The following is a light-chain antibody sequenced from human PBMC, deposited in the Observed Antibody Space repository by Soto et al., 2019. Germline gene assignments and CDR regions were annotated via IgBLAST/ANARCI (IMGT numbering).Light chain of an antibody. Sequence: EIVITQSPATLSVSPGERATLSCRASQSVSSNLAWYQQKPGQAPRLLIYNAFTRATGIPARFSGSGSGTEFTLTISSLXSEDFAVYYCQQYNKWPPFTFGPGTKVDIK. CDR3: QQYNKWPPFT. V-gene: IGKV3-15*01. CDR2: NAF. J-gene: IGKJ3*01. CDR1: QSVSSN.